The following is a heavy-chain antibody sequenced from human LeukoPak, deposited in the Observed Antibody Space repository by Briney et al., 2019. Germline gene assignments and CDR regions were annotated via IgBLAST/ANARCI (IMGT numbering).Heavy chain of an antibody. J-gene: IGHJ4*02. CDR3: ARGQYSGSCFDN. CDR2: IYYSGST. V-gene: IGHV4-59*01. CDR1: GGSISSYL. Sequence: SETLSLTCTVSGGSISSYLWSWIRQPPGKGLEWIGYIYYSGSTNYNPSLKSRVTILVDTTKNQFSLKVSSVTAADTAVYYCARGQYSGSCFDNWGQGSLVTVSS. D-gene: IGHD1-26*01.